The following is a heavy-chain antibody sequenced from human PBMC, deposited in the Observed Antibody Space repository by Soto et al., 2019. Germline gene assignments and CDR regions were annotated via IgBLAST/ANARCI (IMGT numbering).Heavy chain of an antibody. D-gene: IGHD2-21*02. CDR1: GFSLSTGGVG. Sequence: QITLKESGPPLVKPTQTLTLTCTFSGFSLSTGGVGVGWIRQPPGKALEWLALIYWDDDKRYSPSLKSRLTIAKDTSQSPVVLTMTNLDPVDTATYYCAHSRCGGDCLQSYSSHYYYGVDGWGQGTTVTVSS. V-gene: IGHV2-5*02. CDR3: AHSRCGGDCLQSYSSHYYYGVDG. J-gene: IGHJ6*02. CDR2: IYWDDDK.